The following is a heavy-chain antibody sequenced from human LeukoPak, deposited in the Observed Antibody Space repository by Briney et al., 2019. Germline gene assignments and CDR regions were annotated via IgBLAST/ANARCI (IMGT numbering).Heavy chain of an antibody. Sequence: SETLSLTCSISAVSITTYYWSWIRQPPGKGLEWIGSIYYSGSTYYNPSLKSRVTISVDTSKNQFSLKLSSVTAADTAVYYCARAGTSLFYYYDRYYFDYWGQGTLVTVSS. D-gene: IGHD3-22*01. CDR2: IYYSGST. CDR1: AVSITTYY. CDR3: ARAGTSLFYYYDRYYFDY. V-gene: IGHV4-59*04. J-gene: IGHJ4*02.